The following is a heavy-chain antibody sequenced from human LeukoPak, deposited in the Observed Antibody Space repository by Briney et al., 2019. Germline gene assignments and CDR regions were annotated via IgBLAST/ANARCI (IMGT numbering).Heavy chain of an antibody. CDR2: ITSSGTYI. CDR3: ARDSIAAAAPFDY. CDR1: GFTFNSRT. Sequence: GGSLRLSCAASGFTFNSRTMNWVRQAPGRGLEWVSSITSSGTYIYYADSVKGRFTISRDSAKNSLYLQTNSLRAEDTAVYYCARDSIAAAAPFDYWGQGTLVTVSS. D-gene: IGHD6-13*01. J-gene: IGHJ4*02. V-gene: IGHV3-21*01.